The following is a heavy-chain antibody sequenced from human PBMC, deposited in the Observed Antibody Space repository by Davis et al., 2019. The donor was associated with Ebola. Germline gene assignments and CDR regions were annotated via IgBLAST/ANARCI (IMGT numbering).Heavy chain of an antibody. J-gene: IGHJ4*02. CDR3: ARQPTIFGVVTYTS. CDR2: IYYSGST. Sequence: SETLSLTCTVPGGSISSSSYYWGWIRQPPGKGLEWIGSIYYSGSTYYNPSLKSRVTISVDTSKNQFSLKLSSVTAADTAVYYCARQPTIFGVVTYTSWGQGTLVTVSS. CDR1: GGSISSSSYY. D-gene: IGHD3-3*01. V-gene: IGHV4-39*01.